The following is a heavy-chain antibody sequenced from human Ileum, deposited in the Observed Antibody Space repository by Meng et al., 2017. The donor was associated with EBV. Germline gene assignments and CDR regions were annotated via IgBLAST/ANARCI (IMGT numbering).Heavy chain of an antibody. Sequence: GLLVEAGGCVVQPGGSLGLSCAASGFTFSSYWMHWVRQVPGKGRVWVSRINENGATTTYADSVRGRFTIFRDNAKNTLYLQMNSLRAEDTAVYYCSRDLVGSDDYWGQGTLVTVSS. V-gene: IGHV3-74*01. CDR2: INENGATT. CDR1: GFTFSSYW. J-gene: IGHJ4*02. CDR3: SRDLVGSDDY. D-gene: IGHD6-6*01.